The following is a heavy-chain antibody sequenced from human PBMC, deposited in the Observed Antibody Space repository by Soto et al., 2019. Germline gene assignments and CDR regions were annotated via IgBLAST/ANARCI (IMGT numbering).Heavy chain of an antibody. D-gene: IGHD3-10*01. J-gene: IGHJ4*02. CDR2: IRSKANSYAT. V-gene: IGHV3-73*01. Sequence: GGSLRLSCAASGFTFSGSAMHWVRQASGKGLEWVGRIRSKANSYATAYAASVKGRFTISRDDSKNTAYLQMNSLKTEDTAVYYCLSSPSGYFDYWGQGTLVTVSS. CDR3: LSSPSGYFDY. CDR1: GFTFSGSA.